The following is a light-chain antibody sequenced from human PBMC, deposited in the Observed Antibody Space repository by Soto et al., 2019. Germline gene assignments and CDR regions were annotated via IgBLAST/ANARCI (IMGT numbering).Light chain of an antibody. CDR3: QQRSNWLT. Sequence: EIVMMQSPATLSVSPGERATLSCRASQSVSISYLAWYQQRPGQAPGLLIYDASNRATGIPARFSGSGSGTDFTLTISSLEPEDSAVYYCQQRSNWLTFGGGTKV. V-gene: IGKV3D-20*02. J-gene: IGKJ4*01. CDR2: DAS. CDR1: QSVSISY.